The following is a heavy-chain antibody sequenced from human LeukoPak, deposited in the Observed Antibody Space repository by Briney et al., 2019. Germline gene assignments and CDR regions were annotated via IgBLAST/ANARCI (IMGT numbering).Heavy chain of an antibody. D-gene: IGHD5-12*01. CDR1: GFAFSKYA. Sequence: PGRSLTLSCAASGFAFSKYAMHWVRQAPAKGLEWVTIISDYGRSNYADSVEGRFTISRDNSKNTLYLQMSSLRAEDTAVYYCASTSGYEFWDMGYWGQGTLVTVSS. V-gene: IGHV3-30*04. J-gene: IGHJ4*02. CDR2: ISDYGRS. CDR3: ASTSGYEFWDMGY.